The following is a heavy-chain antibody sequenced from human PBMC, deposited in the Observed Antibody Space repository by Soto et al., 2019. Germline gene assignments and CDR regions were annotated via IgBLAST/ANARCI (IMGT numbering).Heavy chain of an antibody. J-gene: IGHJ5*02. CDR1: GFTFSSYG. V-gene: IGHV3-30*18. CDR2: ISYDGSNK. CDR3: AKDTYYYDSSGYP. D-gene: IGHD3-22*01. Sequence: QVQLVESGGGVVQPGRSLRLSCAASGFTFSSYGMHWVRQAPGKWLELVAVISYDGSNKYYADSVKGRFTISRDNSKNTLYLQMNSLRAEDTAVYYCAKDTYYYDSSGYPWGHGTLVTVSS.